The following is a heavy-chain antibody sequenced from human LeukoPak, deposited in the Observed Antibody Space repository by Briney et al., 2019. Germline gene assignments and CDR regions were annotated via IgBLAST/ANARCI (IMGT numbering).Heavy chain of an antibody. CDR2: IYYSGST. V-gene: IGHV4-59*01. CDR3: ARGFYNSGTYSGYFQH. J-gene: IGHJ1*01. CDR1: GGSINDYY. Sequence: SETLSLTCAVSGGSINDYYWSWIRQSSGKGLEWIGYIYYSGSTNYNPSLKSRVTISIDTSKTRLSLSLSSVTAADTAVYYCARGFYNSGTYSGYFQHWGQGTLVTVSS. D-gene: IGHD3-10*01.